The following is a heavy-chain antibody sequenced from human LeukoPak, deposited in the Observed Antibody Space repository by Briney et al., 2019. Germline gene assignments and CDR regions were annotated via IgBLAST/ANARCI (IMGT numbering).Heavy chain of an antibody. Sequence: SETLSLTCTVSGGSISSSNYYWGWIRQPPGKGLEWIGSIYYGGSTYYNPSLKSRVTISVDTSKNQFSLKLSSVTAADTAVYYCARHGRKDLIDYWGQGTLVTVSS. J-gene: IGHJ4*02. CDR1: GGSISSSNYY. V-gene: IGHV4-39*01. CDR3: ARHGRKDLIDY. CDR2: IYYGGST.